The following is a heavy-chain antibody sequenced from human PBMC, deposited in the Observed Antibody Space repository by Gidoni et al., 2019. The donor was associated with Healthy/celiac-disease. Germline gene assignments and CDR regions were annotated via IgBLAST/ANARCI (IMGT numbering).Heavy chain of an antibody. CDR2: ISSSSSYI. CDR1: GFPFRSYS. J-gene: IGHJ3*02. D-gene: IGHD6-13*01. Sequence: EVQLVESGGGLVKPGGSLRLSWAASGFPFRSYSMNWVRQAPGKGLEGVSSISSSSSYIYYADSVKGRFTISRDNAKNSLYLQMNSLRAEDTAVYYCARDIGYSSSHDAFDIWGQGTMVTVSS. CDR3: ARDIGYSSSHDAFDI. V-gene: IGHV3-21*01.